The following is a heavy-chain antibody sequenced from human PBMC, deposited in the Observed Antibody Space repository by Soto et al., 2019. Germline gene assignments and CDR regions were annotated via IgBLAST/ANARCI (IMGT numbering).Heavy chain of an antibody. D-gene: IGHD3-10*01. CDR2: IIPIFGTA. Sequence: SVKVSCKASGGTFSSYAISWVRQAPGQGLEWMGGIIPIFGTANYAQKFQGRVTITADESTSTAYMELSSLRSEDTAVYYCARPTFTYYYGSGSYSDPLDYWGQGTLVTVSS. CDR1: GGTFSSYA. CDR3: ARPTFTYYYGSGSYSDPLDY. J-gene: IGHJ4*02. V-gene: IGHV1-69*13.